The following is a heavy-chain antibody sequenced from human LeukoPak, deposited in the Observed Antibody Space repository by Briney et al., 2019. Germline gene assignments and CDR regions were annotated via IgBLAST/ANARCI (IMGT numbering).Heavy chain of an antibody. CDR1: GGTFSSYA. D-gene: IGHD3-22*01. J-gene: IGHJ3*02. Sequence: ASVKVSCKASGGTFSSYAISWVRQAPGQGLEWMGGIIPIFGTANYAQKFQGRVTITADESTSTAYMELSSLRSEDTAVYYCARGSRSYYDSSGYDDAFDIWGQGTMVTVSS. CDR3: ARGSRSYYDSSGYDDAFDI. CDR2: IIPIFGTA. V-gene: IGHV1-69*13.